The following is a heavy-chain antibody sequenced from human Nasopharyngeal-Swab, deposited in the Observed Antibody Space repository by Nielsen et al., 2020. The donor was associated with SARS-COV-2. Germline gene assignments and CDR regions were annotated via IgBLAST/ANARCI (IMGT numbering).Heavy chain of an antibody. CDR2: ISTYNGNT. Sequence: ASVKVSCKASGYTFTRHGVTWARQAPGQGLEWMGWISTYNGNTIYVQKLQGRLTMTTDTSTSTAYMELRSLRSDDTAVYYCAILAASPNYYYYYYMDVWGKGTTITVSS. J-gene: IGHJ6*03. CDR1: GYTFTRHG. V-gene: IGHV1-18*04. CDR3: AILAASPNYYYYYYMDV. D-gene: IGHD2-2*01.